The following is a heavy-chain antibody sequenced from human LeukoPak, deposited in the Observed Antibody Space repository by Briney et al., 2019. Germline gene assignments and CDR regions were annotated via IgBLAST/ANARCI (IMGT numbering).Heavy chain of an antibody. J-gene: IGHJ3*02. CDR3: AAVGEWLSNAFNT. Sequence: GGSLRLSCAASGFTFSIAWMSWVRQAPGKGLEWVGRIKSRGDGETRDYAAPVIDRFIISRDHSKHTLYLQMDSLRTENTAIYFCAAVGEWLSNAFNTWGQGTLVTVSA. V-gene: IGHV3-15*01. D-gene: IGHD3-3*01. CDR2: IKSRGDGETR. CDR1: GFTFSIAW.